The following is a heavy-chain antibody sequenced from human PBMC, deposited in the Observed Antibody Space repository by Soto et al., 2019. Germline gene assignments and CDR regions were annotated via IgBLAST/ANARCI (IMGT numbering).Heavy chain of an antibody. V-gene: IGHV1-69*13. CDR2: IIPIFGTA. Sequence: SVKVSCKASGGTFSSYAISWVRQAPGQGLEWMGGIIPIFGTANYAQKFQGRVTITADESTSTAYTELSSLRSEDTAVYYCARGSTSGTMGYFDYWGQGTLVTVSS. J-gene: IGHJ4*02. D-gene: IGHD1-1*01. CDR1: GGTFSSYA. CDR3: ARGSTSGTMGYFDY.